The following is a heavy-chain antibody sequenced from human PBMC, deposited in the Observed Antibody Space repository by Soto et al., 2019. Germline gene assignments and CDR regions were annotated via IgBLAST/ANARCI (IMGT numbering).Heavy chain of an antibody. V-gene: IGHV4-34*01. Sequence: PSESLSLTRAAYGGSFSVYYWSWLRQPPGKGLEWIGEINHSGSTNYNPSLKSRVTISVDTSKNQFSLKLSSVTAADTAVYYCGGSTSPFYGMDVWGQGTTVTVSS. CDR2: INHSGST. D-gene: IGHD2-2*01. J-gene: IGHJ6*02. CDR3: GGSTSPFYGMDV. CDR1: GGSFSVYY.